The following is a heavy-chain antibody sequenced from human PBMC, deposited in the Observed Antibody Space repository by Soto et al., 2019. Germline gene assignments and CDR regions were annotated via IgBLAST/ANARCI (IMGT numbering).Heavy chain of an antibody. D-gene: IGHD3-10*01. J-gene: IGHJ5*02. CDR3: ARAWSGLHGSGRENWFDP. Sequence: QVQLVQSGAEVKKPGASVKVSCKASGYTFTSYGISWVRQAPGQGLEWMGWISAYNGNTNYAQKLQGRVTMTTDTSTRTAYMELRSLRSDDTAVYYCARAWSGLHGSGRENWFDPWGQGTLVTVSS. CDR2: ISAYNGNT. V-gene: IGHV1-18*01. CDR1: GYTFTSYG.